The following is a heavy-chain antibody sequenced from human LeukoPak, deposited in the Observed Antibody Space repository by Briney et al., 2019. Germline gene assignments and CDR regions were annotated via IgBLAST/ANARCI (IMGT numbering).Heavy chain of an antibody. J-gene: IGHJ6*03. CDR3: ARDGATFSGYDWYYYMDV. CDR2: ISGSGGST. D-gene: IGHD5-12*01. V-gene: IGHV3-23*01. Sequence: PWGSLRLSCAASGFTFSSYAMSGVSQAPGKGLEWVSAISGSGGSTYYADSVKGRFTISRDNSKNTLYLQMNSLRAEDTAVYYCARDGATFSGYDWYYYMDVWGKGTTVTVSS. CDR1: GFTFSSYA.